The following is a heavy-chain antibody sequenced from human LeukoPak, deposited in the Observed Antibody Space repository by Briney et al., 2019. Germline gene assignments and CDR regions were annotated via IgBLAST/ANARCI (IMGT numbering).Heavy chain of an antibody. Sequence: GGSLRLSCAASGFIFSSYAMAWVRQAPGKGLEWVSAISASGGSTYYADSVKGRFTISRDNSKNTLYLQRSGLRVEDTAVYYCAKPRQMANFDFWGQGTLVTVSP. D-gene: IGHD5-24*01. V-gene: IGHV3-23*01. J-gene: IGHJ4*02. CDR2: ISASGGST. CDR1: GFIFSSYA. CDR3: AKPRQMANFDF.